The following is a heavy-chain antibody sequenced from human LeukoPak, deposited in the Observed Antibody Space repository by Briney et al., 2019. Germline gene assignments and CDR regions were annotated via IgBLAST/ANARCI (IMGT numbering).Heavy chain of an antibody. CDR2: INHSGST. V-gene: IGHV4-34*01. Sequence: SETLSLTCAVYGGSFSGYYWSWIRQPPGKGLEWIGEINHSGSTNYNPSLKSRVTISVDTSNNQFSLKLSSVTAADTAVYYCARGHCSSTSCLYYYMDVWGKGTTVTVSS. D-gene: IGHD2-2*01. J-gene: IGHJ6*03. CDR1: GGSFSGYY. CDR3: ARGHCSSTSCLYYYMDV.